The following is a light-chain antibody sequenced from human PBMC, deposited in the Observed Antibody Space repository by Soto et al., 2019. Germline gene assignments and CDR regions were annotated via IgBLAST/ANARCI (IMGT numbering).Light chain of an antibody. CDR1: QSVSSSH. Sequence: ENVLTQSPGTLSLSPGERATRSCRASQSVSSSHLAWYQQKPGQAPRVLMYGASSRATGIPDRFSGGGSGADFTLTISRLEPEDFGVYYCQQYHNSILMFGQGTKVDIK. CDR2: GAS. CDR3: QQYHNSILM. J-gene: IGKJ1*01. V-gene: IGKV3-20*01.